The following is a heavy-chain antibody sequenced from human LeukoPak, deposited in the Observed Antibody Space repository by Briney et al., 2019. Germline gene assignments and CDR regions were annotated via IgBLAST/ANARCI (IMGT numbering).Heavy chain of an antibody. CDR1: GYSSTTYW. V-gene: IGHV5-51*01. CDR2: IYPGDSDT. J-gene: IGHJ6*04. Sequence: GESLKISRKGSGYSSTTYWIAWVRQMPGKGLEWMGIIYPGDSDTRYSPSFQGQVTISADKSISTAFLQWSSLKASDTAMYYCARQQVAYYYYYGMDVWGKGTTVTVSS. CDR3: ARQQVAYYYYYGMDV. D-gene: IGHD2-15*01.